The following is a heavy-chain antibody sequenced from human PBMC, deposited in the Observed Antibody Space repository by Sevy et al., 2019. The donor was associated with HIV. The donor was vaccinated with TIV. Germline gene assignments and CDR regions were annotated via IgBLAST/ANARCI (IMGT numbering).Heavy chain of an antibody. CDR3: ARDGRGVTSYYYYGMDV. V-gene: IGHV1-69*13. D-gene: IGHD3-3*01. CDR1: GGTFSSYA. CDR2: IIPIFGTA. J-gene: IGHJ6*02. Sequence: ASVKVSCKASGGTFSSYAISWVRQAPGQGLEWMGGIIPIFGTANYAQKVQGRVTITADESTSTAYMELSSLRSEDTAVYYCARDGRGVTSYYYYGMDVWGQGTTVTVSS.